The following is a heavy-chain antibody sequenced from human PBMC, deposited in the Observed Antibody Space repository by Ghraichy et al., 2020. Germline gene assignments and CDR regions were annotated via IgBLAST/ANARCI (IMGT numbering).Heavy chain of an antibody. D-gene: IGHD2-21*02. J-gene: IGHJ4*02. CDR2: ISSSSSYI. V-gene: IGHV3-21*01. CDR1: GFTFSSYS. CDR3: ARDLGEYCGGDCDVFDY. Sequence: GGSLRLSCAASGFTFSSYSMNWVRQAPGKGLEWVSSISSSSSYIYYADSVKGRFTISRDNAKNSLYLQMNSLRAEDTAVYYCARDLGEYCGGDCDVFDYWGQGTLVTVSS.